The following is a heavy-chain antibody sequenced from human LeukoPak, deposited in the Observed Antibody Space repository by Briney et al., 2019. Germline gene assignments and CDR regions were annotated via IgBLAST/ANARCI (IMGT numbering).Heavy chain of an antibody. CDR1: GLSLNSYA. J-gene: IGHJ4*01. D-gene: IGHD2-21*01. Sequence: GGSLRLSCTASGLSLNSYAISWVRQVTGKGVEGVSASSSSDDGKWYADSVRGRFTISRDTSKNTVYLQMNSLRVEDAGVYYCAKAPVTSCRGAFCYPFDYWGHGTLVTVSS. V-gene: IGHV3-23*01. CDR3: AKAPVTSCRGAFCYPFDY. CDR2: SSSSDDGK.